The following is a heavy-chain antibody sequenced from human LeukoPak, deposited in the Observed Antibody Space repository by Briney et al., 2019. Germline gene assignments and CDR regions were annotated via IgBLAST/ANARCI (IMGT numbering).Heavy chain of an antibody. CDR1: GCTFSSYA. D-gene: IGHD6-13*01. CDR3: AKAPPSSYSHHYGMDV. V-gene: IGHV3-23*01. J-gene: IGHJ6*02. CDR2: ISGSGGST. Sequence: GGSLRLSCAASGCTFSSYAMSWVRQAPGKGLEWVSAISGSGGSTYYADSVKGRFTISRDISKNTLYLQMNSMRAEDTAVYYCAKAPPSSYSHHYGMDVWGQGTTVTVSS.